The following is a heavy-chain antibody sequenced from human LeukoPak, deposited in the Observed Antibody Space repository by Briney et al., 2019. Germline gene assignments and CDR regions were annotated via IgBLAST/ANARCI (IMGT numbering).Heavy chain of an antibody. CDR2: ISSSASTI. D-gene: IGHD3-10*01. CDR1: GFTFRSYS. CDR3: ARDLLWFGEGSSFDY. V-gene: IGHV3-48*04. J-gene: IGHJ4*02. Sequence: GGSLRLSCAASGFTFRSYSMNWVRQAPGKGLEWVSYISSSASTIYYADSVKGRFTISRDSAKNSLYLQMNSLRAEDTAVYYCARDLLWFGEGSSFDYWGQGTLVTVSS.